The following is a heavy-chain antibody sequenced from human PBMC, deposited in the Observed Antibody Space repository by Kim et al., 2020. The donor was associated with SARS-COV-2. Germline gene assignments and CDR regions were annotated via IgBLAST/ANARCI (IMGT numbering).Heavy chain of an antibody. D-gene: IGHD3-22*01. J-gene: IGHJ3*02. V-gene: IGHV4-39*01. Sequence: KSRVTISVDTSKNQFSLKLSSVTAADTAVYYCARHVAYYDSSASGDAFDIWGQGTMVTVSS. CDR3: ARHVAYYDSSASGDAFDI.